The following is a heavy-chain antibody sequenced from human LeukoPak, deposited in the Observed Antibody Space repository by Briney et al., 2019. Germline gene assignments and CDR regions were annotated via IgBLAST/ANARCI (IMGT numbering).Heavy chain of an antibody. V-gene: IGHV4-38-2*02. Sequence: SETLSLTCTVSGYSITSGHYWGWIRQPPGKGLEWIGSIYHSGSTYYNPSLKSRVTISVDTSKRQFSLRLSSVTAADTAVYYCTRDADPSAYYGSGSSIDYWSQGTLVTVSS. CDR1: GYSITSGHY. J-gene: IGHJ4*02. CDR3: TRDADPSAYYGSGSSIDY. CDR2: IYHSGST. D-gene: IGHD3-10*01.